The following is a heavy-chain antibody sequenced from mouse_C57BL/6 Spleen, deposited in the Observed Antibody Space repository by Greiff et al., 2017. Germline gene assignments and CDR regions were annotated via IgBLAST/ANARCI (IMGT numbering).Heavy chain of an antibody. J-gene: IGHJ4*01. Sequence: VQLQQSGAELVRPGASVKLSCTASGFNIKDYYMHWVRQRPEQGLEWIGRIDPEDGDTEYAPKFPGKATMTADTSSNTAYLQLSSLTSEDTAVYYCTTRVTTVVESYAMDYWGQGTSVTVSS. CDR2: IDPEDGDT. CDR3: TTRVTTVVESYAMDY. V-gene: IGHV14-1*01. CDR1: GFNIKDYY. D-gene: IGHD1-1*01.